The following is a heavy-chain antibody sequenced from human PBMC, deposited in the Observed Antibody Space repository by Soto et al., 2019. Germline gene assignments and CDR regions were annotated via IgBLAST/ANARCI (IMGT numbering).Heavy chain of an antibody. CDR1: GGSISSGDYY. CDR2: IYYSGST. Sequence: SETLSLTCTVSGGSISSGDYYWSWIRQHPGKGLEWIGYIYYSGSTYYNPSLKSRVTISVDTSKNQFSLKLSSVTAADTAVYYCARRPQDCSGGRCYLYFHHWGQGTLVTVSS. J-gene: IGHJ1*01. D-gene: IGHD2-15*01. CDR3: ARRPQDCSGGRCYLYFHH. V-gene: IGHV4-30-4*08.